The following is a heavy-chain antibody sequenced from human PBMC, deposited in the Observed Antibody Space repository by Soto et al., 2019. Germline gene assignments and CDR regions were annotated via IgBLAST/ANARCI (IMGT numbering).Heavy chain of an antibody. J-gene: IGHJ4*02. Sequence: GGSLRLSCAASGFTFSSYSMNWVRQAPGKGLEWVSYISSSSSTIYYADSVKGRFTISRDNAKNSLYLQMNSLRAEDTAVYYCARDGGGIAARPDYFDYWGQGTLVTVSS. CDR1: GFTFSSYS. D-gene: IGHD6-6*01. CDR2: ISSSSSTI. CDR3: ARDGGGIAARPDYFDY. V-gene: IGHV3-48*01.